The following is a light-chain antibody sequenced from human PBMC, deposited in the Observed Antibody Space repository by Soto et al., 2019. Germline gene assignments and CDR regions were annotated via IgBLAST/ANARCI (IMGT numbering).Light chain of an antibody. Sequence: EIVLTQSPGTLSLSPGERATLSCRASHSVSSSYLAWYQQKPGQAPRLLIYGASSRATGIPDRFSGSGSGTDFTLTISRLEPEYFAVYYCQQYGSSPLITFGQGTRLEIK. V-gene: IGKV3-20*01. CDR1: HSVSSSY. J-gene: IGKJ5*01. CDR3: QQYGSSPLIT. CDR2: GAS.